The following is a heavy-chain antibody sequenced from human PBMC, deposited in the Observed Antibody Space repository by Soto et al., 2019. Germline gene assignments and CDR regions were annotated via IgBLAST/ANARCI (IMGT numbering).Heavy chain of an antibody. D-gene: IGHD1-7*01. CDR2: IYYSGST. V-gene: IGHV4-59*12. J-gene: IGHJ5*02. CDR1: GDSISNYD. CDR3: ARDSLTGNYFDP. Sequence: PSETLSLTCTVSGDSISNYDWSWIRHPPGKGLEWIGYIYYSGSTNYNPSLKSRVTISVDTSKNQFSLKLSSVTAADTAVYYCARDSLTGNYFDPWGQGTLVTVS.